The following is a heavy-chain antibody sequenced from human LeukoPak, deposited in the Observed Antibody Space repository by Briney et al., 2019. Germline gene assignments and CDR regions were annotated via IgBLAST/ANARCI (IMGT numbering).Heavy chain of an antibody. CDR1: GYSISSSNW. CDR2: IYHSGST. D-gene: IGHD6-19*01. CDR3: ARTTEGVAVAGSLYYYYMDV. Sequence: SETLSLTCTVSGYSISSSNWWSWVRQPPGKGLEWIGEIYHSGSTNYNPSLKSRVTISVDKSKNQFSLKLSSVTAADTAVYYCARTTEGVAVAGSLYYYYMDVWGKGTTVTVSS. J-gene: IGHJ6*03. V-gene: IGHV4-4*02.